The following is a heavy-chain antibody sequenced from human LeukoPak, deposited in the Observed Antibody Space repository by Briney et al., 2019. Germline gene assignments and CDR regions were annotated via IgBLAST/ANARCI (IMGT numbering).Heavy chain of an antibody. Sequence: GGSLRLSCAASGFTVSSNYMSWVRQAPGKGLEWVSVIYSGGSTYYADSVKGRFTISRDNSKNTLYLQMNSLRAEDTAVYYCARDFDSSSWYGSWGQGPMVTVSS. CDR3: ARDFDSSSWYGS. CDR2: IYSGGST. CDR1: GFTVSSNY. J-gene: IGHJ3*01. D-gene: IGHD6-13*01. V-gene: IGHV3-66*01.